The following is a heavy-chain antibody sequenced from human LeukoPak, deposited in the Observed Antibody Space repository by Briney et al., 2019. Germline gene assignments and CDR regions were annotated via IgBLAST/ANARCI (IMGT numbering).Heavy chain of an antibody. Sequence: ASETLSLTCTVSGGSISSYYWSWIRQPPGKGLEWIGYIYYSGSTNYNPSLKSRVTISVDTSKNQFSLKLSSVTAADTAVYYCAALSGSWYESWGQGTLVTVSS. V-gene: IGHV4-59*01. J-gene: IGHJ5*01. D-gene: IGHD6-25*01. CDR3: AALSGSWYES. CDR1: GGSISSYY. CDR2: IYYSGST.